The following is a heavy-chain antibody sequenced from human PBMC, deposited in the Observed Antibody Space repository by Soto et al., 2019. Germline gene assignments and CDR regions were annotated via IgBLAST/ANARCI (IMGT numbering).Heavy chain of an antibody. V-gene: IGHV3-21*01. CDR2: ISSSSSYI. CDR1: GFTFSSYS. CDR3: ARAMPLLVRGGGDAFDI. D-gene: IGHD3-10*01. Sequence: EVQLVESGGGLVKPGGSLRLSCAASGFTFSSYSMNWVRQAPGKGLEWVSSISSSSSYIYYADSVKGRFTISRDNAKKSLYLQMNSMIAEDTAVYYCARAMPLLVRGGGDAFDIWGQGTMVTVSS. J-gene: IGHJ3*02.